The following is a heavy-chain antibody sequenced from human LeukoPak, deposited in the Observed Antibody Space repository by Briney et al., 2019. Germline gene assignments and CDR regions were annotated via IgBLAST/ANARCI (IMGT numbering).Heavy chain of an antibody. D-gene: IGHD3-10*01. J-gene: IGHJ4*02. Sequence: PETLSLTCTVSGGSISSSSYYWGWIRQPPGKGLEWIGSIYYSGSTYYNPSLKSRVTISVDTSKNQFSLKLSSVTAADTAVYYCASHYYGSGSYFDYWGQGTLVTVSS. CDR1: GGSISSSSYY. CDR3: ASHYYGSGSYFDY. V-gene: IGHV4-39*01. CDR2: IYYSGST.